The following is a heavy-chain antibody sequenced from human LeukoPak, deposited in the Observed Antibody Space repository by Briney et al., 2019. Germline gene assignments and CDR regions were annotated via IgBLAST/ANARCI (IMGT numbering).Heavy chain of an antibody. V-gene: IGHV3-9*01. CDR1: GFTFDDYA. Sequence: GRSLRLSCAASGFTFDDYAMHWVRQAPGKGLEWVSGISWNSGSIGYADSVKGRFTISRDNSKNTLYLQMNSLRAEDTAVYYCARESRYYDLWSGGQDLPDYWGQGTLVTVSS. CDR2: ISWNSGSI. CDR3: ARESRYYDLWSGGQDLPDY. J-gene: IGHJ4*02. D-gene: IGHD3-3*01.